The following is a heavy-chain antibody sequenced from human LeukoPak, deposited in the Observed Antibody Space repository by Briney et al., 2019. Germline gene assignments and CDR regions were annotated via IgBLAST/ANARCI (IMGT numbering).Heavy chain of an antibody. CDR1: GGSISSYY. CDR3: ANFPPPQQLVPFAGDAFDI. J-gene: IGHJ3*02. V-gene: IGHV4-59*08. Sequence: PSETLSLTCTVSGGSISSYYWSWIRQPPGKGLEWIGYIYYSGSTNYNPSLKSRVTISVDTSKNQFSLKLSSLTAADTAVYYCANFPPPQQLVPFAGDAFDIWGQGTMVTVSS. D-gene: IGHD6-13*01. CDR2: IYYSGST.